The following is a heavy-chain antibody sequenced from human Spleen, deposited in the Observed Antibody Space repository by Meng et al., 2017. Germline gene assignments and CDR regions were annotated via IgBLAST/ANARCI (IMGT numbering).Heavy chain of an antibody. J-gene: IGHJ5*01. CDR3: ARYLYGGSRYTNLFDA. D-gene: IGHD2-15*01. CDR1: GGSFSSSSYY. CDR2: IYYTGST. V-gene: IGHV4-39*01. Sequence: QLQLQESGPGLVKPSETLSLTCTVSGGSFSSSSYYWGWIRQPPGKGLEWFGTIYYTGSTYYNPSLKSRVIISLDRSKNQFSLTLSSVTAADTAVYWCARYLYGGSRYTNLFDAWGQGTLVTVSS.